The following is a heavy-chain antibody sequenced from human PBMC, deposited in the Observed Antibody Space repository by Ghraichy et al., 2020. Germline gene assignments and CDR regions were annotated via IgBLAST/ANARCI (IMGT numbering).Heavy chain of an antibody. CDR3: ARAGGDDSRGWFDP. CDR2: IDQSASA. CDR1: GASFTGFH. V-gene: IGHV4-34*01. Sequence: SETLSLTCAVYGASFTGFHWSWIRQPPGKGLKWIGEIDQSASANYNPSLKSRVTISLDTSKNHFSLKLRSLTAADTAVYYCARAGGDDSRGWFDPWGQGTLVTVSS. J-gene: IGHJ5*02. D-gene: IGHD3-16*01.